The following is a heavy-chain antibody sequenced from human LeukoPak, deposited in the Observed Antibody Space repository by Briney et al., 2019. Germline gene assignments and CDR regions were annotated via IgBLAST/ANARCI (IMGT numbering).Heavy chain of an antibody. CDR1: GGSISSYY. D-gene: IGHD2-8*01. Sequence: PSETLSLTCTVSGGSISSYYWNWIRQPAGKGLGWIGHIYTSGSTNYNSSLKSRVTMSVDTSKNQFSVKLNSVIAADTAMYYCARGVYLGNGYYFDYWGQGTLVTVSS. J-gene: IGHJ4*02. V-gene: IGHV4-4*07. CDR3: ARGVYLGNGYYFDY. CDR2: IYTSGST.